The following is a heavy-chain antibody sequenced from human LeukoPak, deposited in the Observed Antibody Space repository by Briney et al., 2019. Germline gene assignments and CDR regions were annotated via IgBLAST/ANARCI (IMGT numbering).Heavy chain of an antibody. CDR3: AREGVINGPLDY. CDR1: GYTFTSYY. Sequence: ASVKVSCKASGYTFTSYYMHWVRQAPGQGLEWMGLINPSGGSTNYAQKFQGRVTMTRDTSTSTVYMELSSLRSEDTAVYYCAREGVINGPLDYWGQGTLVTVSS. D-gene: IGHD3-22*01. V-gene: IGHV1-46*01. CDR2: INPSGGST. J-gene: IGHJ4*02.